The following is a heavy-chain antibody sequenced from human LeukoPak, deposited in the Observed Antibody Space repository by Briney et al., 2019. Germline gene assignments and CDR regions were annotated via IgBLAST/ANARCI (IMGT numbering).Heavy chain of an antibody. D-gene: IGHD3-3*01. CDR2: IYYSGST. Sequence: PSETLSLTCTVSGVSVSSGSYYWSWIRQPPGKGLEWIGYIYYSGSTNYNPSLKSRVTISVDTSKNQFSLKLSSVTAADTAVYYCARAPTPKITIFGVVTSYNWFDPWGQGTLVTVSS. J-gene: IGHJ5*02. CDR1: GVSVSSGSYY. CDR3: ARAPTPKITIFGVVTSYNWFDP. V-gene: IGHV4-61*01.